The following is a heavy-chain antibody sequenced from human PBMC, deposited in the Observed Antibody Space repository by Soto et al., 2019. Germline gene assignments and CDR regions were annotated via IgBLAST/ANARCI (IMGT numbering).Heavy chain of an antibody. CDR3: AKEPVGPDWYFDL. CDR1: GFTFRSYA. Sequence: DVQLLESGGGLVQPGGSLRLSCAASGFTFRSYAMSWVRQDTGKGLEWVSGISGSGISIHYADSVKGRFTVSTDNSKNTLYLQMNSLSADDTAVYNCAKEPVGPDWYFDLWGRGTLVTVSS. CDR2: ISGSGISI. J-gene: IGHJ2*01. V-gene: IGHV3-23*01.